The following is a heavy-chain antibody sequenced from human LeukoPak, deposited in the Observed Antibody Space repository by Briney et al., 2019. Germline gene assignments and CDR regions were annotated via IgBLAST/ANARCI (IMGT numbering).Heavy chain of an antibody. D-gene: IGHD2-2*01. CDR3: AKDSQLLREGY. CDR2: IYADGTT. CDR1: GFTVSNDY. Sequence: GGSLRLSCAASGFTVSNDYRASVRQDPGKGLEWVSLIYADGTTFYTDSVKGRFTMSRENFKNTLYLQMNSLRAEDTAVYYCAKDSQLLREGYWGQGTLVTVSS. V-gene: IGHV3-53*01. J-gene: IGHJ4*02.